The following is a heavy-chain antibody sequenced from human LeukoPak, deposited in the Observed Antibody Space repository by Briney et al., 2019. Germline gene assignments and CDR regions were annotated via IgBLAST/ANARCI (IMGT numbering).Heavy chain of an antibody. CDR2: INHSGST. V-gene: IGHV4-34*01. D-gene: IGHD4-17*01. J-gene: IGHJ4*02. CDR1: GGSFSGYY. Sequence: PSETLSLTCAVYGGSFSGYYWSWIRQPPGKGLEWIGEINHSGSTNYNPSLKSRVTISVDTSKNQFSLKLSSVTAADTAVYCCARGLRRSIDYWGQGTLVTVSS. CDR3: ARGLRRSIDY.